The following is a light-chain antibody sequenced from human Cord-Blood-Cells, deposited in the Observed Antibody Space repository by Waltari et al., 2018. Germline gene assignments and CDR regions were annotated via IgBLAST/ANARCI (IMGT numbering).Light chain of an antibody. CDR2: GAS. J-gene: IGKJ2*03. Sequence: EIVMTQSPATLSVSPGESATLSCRASQSVSSNLAWYQQKPGQAPRLLSYGASTSATGIPARFSGIESGTEFTLTISSLQSEDFAVYYCQQYNNWPYSFGQGTKLEIK. V-gene: IGKV3-15*01. CDR3: QQYNNWPYS. CDR1: QSVSSN.